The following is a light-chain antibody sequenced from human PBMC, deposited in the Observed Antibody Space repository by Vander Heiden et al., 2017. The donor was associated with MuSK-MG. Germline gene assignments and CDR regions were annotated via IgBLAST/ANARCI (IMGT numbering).Light chain of an antibody. Sequence: DIQITQSPSFLSASVGDRVTIPCRASQGISNHFAWYQQKPGRGPTLLMYFVTALENGVPSRFSGSGSGAEFTLTISSLQPEDSATYYCHQIHTYPITFGGGTKVEI. CDR1: QGISNH. CDR2: FVT. J-gene: IGKJ4*01. V-gene: IGKV1-9*01. CDR3: HQIHTYPIT.